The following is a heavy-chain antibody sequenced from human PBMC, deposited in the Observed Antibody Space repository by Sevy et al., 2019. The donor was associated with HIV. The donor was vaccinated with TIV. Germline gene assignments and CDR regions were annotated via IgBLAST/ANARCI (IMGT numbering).Heavy chain of an antibody. CDR1: GFTFSSYD. CDR3: ARGGYGSRRFYPYYYYGMDV. Sequence: GGSLRLSCAASGFTFSSYDMHWVRQATGKGLEWVSSIGSAGDTYYPGSVKGRFTISRENAKNSLYLQVKSLRAGDTAVYYCARGGYGSRRFYPYYYYGMDVWGQGTTVTVSS. J-gene: IGHJ6*02. V-gene: IGHV3-13*01. D-gene: IGHD3-10*01. CDR2: IGSAGDT.